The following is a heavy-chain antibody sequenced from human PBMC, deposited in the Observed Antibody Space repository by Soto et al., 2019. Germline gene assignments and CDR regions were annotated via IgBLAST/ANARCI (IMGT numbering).Heavy chain of an antibody. Sequence: QVQLQQWGAGLLKPSETLSLTCAVYGGSFSGYYWSWIRQPPGKGLEWVGEINHSGSTNYNPSLKSRVTISVDTSKNQFSRKMSSVTAADTAVYYCARPAIAAVVSAFDFWGQGTLVTVSS. CDR3: ARPAIAAVVSAFDF. D-gene: IGHD6-13*01. CDR1: GGSFSGYY. CDR2: INHSGST. V-gene: IGHV4-34*01. J-gene: IGHJ4*02.